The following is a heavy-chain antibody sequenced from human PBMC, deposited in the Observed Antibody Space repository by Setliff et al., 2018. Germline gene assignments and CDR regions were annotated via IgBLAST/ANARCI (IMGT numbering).Heavy chain of an antibody. D-gene: IGHD2-21*01. Sequence: SETLSLTCTVSGGSISSGTYYWSWIRQPAGRGLEWIGRIYTSGTTNYSPSLKSRVSISSDTSKNVISLKLNSVTAADTAVYFCAREYVVISFVRNTHSHYGMDVWGQGTTVTVSS. J-gene: IGHJ6*02. CDR2: IYTSGTT. V-gene: IGHV4-61*02. CDR1: GGSISSGTYY. CDR3: AREYVVISFVRNTHSHYGMDV.